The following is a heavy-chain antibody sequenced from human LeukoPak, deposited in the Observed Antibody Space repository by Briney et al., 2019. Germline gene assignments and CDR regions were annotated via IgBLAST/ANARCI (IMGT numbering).Heavy chain of an antibody. Sequence: GSVKVSCKASGYNFIGYYMHWVRQAPGQGLEWMGIINPSGGTTTYTQKFQGRVTMTRDTSTSTVFIELSSLRSEDTAVYYCARESSPGIGDYGRKNWFDPWGQGTLVIVSS. D-gene: IGHD4-17*01. CDR3: ARESSPGIGDYGRKNWFDP. V-gene: IGHV1-46*01. CDR2: INPSGGTT. CDR1: GYNFIGYY. J-gene: IGHJ5*02.